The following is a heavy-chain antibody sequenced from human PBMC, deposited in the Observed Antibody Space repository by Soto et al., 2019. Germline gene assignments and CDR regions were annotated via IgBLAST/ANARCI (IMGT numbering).Heavy chain of an antibody. CDR1: GFTFSSYG. V-gene: IGHV3-30*03. CDR3: ASEAGTTNY. Sequence: GGSLRLSCAASGFTFSSYGMHLVRQAPGKGLEWVAVISYDGSNKYYADSVKGRFTISRDNAKNSLYLQMNSLRAEDTAVYYCASEAGTTNYWGQGTLVTVSS. J-gene: IGHJ4*02. CDR2: ISYDGSNK. D-gene: IGHD1-7*01.